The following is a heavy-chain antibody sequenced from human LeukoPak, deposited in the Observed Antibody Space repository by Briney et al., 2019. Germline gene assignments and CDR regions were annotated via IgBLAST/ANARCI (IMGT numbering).Heavy chain of an antibody. D-gene: IGHD3-9*01. CDR1: GYTFTSYY. CDR2: INPSGGST. CDR3: ARSSAYYNEADI. V-gene: IGHV1-46*01. J-gene: IGHJ3*02. Sequence: ASVKVSCKTSGYTFTSYYIHWVRQAPGQGLEWLGIINPSGGSTTYAQKFQGRVTMTTDTSTSTVYMELTSLRSDDTAVYYCARSSAYYNEADIWGQGTMVTVSS.